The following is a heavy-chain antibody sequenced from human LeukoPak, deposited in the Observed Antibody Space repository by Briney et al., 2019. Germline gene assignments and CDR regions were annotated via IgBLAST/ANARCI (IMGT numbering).Heavy chain of an antibody. CDR3: AKAIYCSGGSCYYFDY. V-gene: IGHV3-23*01. CDR1: GFTFSSYS. D-gene: IGHD2-15*01. CDR2: ISGSGGST. J-gene: IGHJ4*02. Sequence: GGSLRLSCAASGFTFSSYSMNWVRQAPGKGLEWVSAISGSGGSTYYADSVKGRFTISRDNSKNALYLQMNSLRAEDTAVYYCAKAIYCSGGSCYYFDYWGQGTLVTVSS.